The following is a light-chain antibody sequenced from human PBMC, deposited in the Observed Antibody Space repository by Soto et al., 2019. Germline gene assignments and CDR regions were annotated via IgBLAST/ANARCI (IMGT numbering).Light chain of an antibody. CDR1: SSDVGGYNY. V-gene: IGLV2-14*01. Sequence: QSALTQPASVSGSPGQSITISCTGTSSDVGGYNYDSWYQQHPGKAPKLMIYEVSNRPSGVSNRFSGSKSGNTASLTISGLQAEDEADYYCSSYTAGGTIFGTGTKLTVL. CDR2: EVS. CDR3: SSYTAGGTI. J-gene: IGLJ1*01.